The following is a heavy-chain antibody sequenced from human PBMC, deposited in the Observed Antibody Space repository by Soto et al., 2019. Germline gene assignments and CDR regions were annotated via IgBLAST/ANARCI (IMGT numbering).Heavy chain of an antibody. D-gene: IGHD6-19*01. Sequence: PGGSLRLSSAASGFTFTTYWMSWVRQAPGKGLEWVANIKQDGSEKYYVDSVKGRFTISRDNAKNSLYLQMNSLRAEDTALYYCARVYPGSGWPYHYYGMDVWVQGT. V-gene: IGHV3-7*01. CDR1: GFTFTTYW. J-gene: IGHJ6*01. CDR3: ARVYPGSGWPYHYYGMDV. CDR2: IKQDGSEK.